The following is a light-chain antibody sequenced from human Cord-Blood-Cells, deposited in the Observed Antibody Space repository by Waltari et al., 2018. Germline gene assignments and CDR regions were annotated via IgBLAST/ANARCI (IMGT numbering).Light chain of an antibody. J-gene: IGKJ2*03. CDR2: WAS. V-gene: IGKV4-1*01. Sequence: DIVMTQSPASLAVSLGARATINCKSSQSVLYSSNTKNYLAWYQQKPGQPPKLLIYWASTRESGVPDRFSGSGSGTDFTLTISSLQAEDVAVYYCQQYYSTPYSFGQGTKLEIK. CDR3: QQYYSTPYS. CDR1: QSVLYSSNTKNY.